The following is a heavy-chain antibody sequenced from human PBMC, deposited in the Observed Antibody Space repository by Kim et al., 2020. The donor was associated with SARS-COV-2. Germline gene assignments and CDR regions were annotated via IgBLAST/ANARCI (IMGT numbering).Heavy chain of an antibody. CDR3: ARVRRIAAGTGWFDP. CDR2: INPNSGGT. V-gene: IGHV1-2*02. CDR1: GYTFTGYY. J-gene: IGHJ5*02. D-gene: IGHD6-13*01. Sequence: ASVKVSCKASGYTFTGYYMHWVRQAPGQGLEWMGWINPNSGGTNYAQKFQGRVTMTRDTSISTAYMELSRLRSDDMAVYYCARVRRIAAGTGWFDPWGQGTLVTVSS.